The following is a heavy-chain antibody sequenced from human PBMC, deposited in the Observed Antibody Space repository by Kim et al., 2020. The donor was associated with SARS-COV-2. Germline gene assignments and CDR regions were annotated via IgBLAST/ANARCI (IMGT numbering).Heavy chain of an antibody. Sequence: SVKVSCKASGFTFSSSAVHWVRQARGQPLEWIGWIVIGSANTNRAQKFEERVTFTRDLSTRTTYMDLNSLRYEDTAVYYCAADIAMAGSTLYLVSWGRGTLVTVSS. CDR2: IVIGSANT. CDR3: AADIAMAGSTLYLVS. J-gene: IGHJ5*02. D-gene: IGHD6-19*01. V-gene: IGHV1-58*01. CDR1: GFTFSSSA.